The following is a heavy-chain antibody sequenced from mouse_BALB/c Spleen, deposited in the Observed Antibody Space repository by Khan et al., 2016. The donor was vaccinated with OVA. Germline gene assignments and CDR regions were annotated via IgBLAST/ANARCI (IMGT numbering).Heavy chain of an antibody. CDR1: GDSITSGY. CDR2: ISYSGNT. J-gene: IGHJ3*01. Sequence: VQLKQSGPSLVKPSQTLSLTCSVTGDSITSGYWNWIRKFPGNKLEYMGYISYSGNTYYNPSLKSRISITRDTSKNQNYLQLNYVTTEDTATYYCACELRGFAYWGQGTLVTVSA. CDR3: ACELRGFAY. D-gene: IGHD1-1*01. V-gene: IGHV3-8*02.